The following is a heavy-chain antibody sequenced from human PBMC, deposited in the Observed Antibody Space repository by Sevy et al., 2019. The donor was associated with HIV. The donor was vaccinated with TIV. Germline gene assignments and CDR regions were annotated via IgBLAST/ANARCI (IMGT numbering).Heavy chain of an antibody. CDR2: ISYDGSSK. CDR1: GFTFSSFA. D-gene: IGHD2-2*01. CDR3: SILGVDFVSTNCYGIRSLSFDF. Sequence: GGSLRLSCAASGFTFSSFAMHWVRQAPGKGLEWVAVISYDGSSKYYPDSVKGRFTISRDNAKNTLYLQMNRLRPEDTGVYFCSILGVDFVSTNCYGIRSLSFDFWGQGTLVTVSS. J-gene: IGHJ4*02. V-gene: IGHV3-30-3*01.